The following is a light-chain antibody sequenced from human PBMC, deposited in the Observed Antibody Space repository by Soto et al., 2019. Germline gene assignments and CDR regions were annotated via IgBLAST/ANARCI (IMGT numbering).Light chain of an antibody. CDR2: GNI. CDR3: QSHDSSLSGDV. V-gene: IGLV1-40*01. Sequence: QSVLTQPPSVSGAPGQRVTISCTGDSSNIGAGYDVHWYQQLPGRAPKLLIYGNINRPSGVPDRFSGSKSGTSASLAITGLQAEDEADYYCQSHDSSLSGDVFGTGTKLTVL. J-gene: IGLJ1*01. CDR1: SSNIGAGYD.